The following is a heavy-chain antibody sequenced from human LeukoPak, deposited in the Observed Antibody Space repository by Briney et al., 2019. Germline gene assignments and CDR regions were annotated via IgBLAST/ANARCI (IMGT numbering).Heavy chain of an antibody. CDR2: IDEGGSNA. CDR3: IRDEALWRLDY. CDR1: GSTFRNHW. J-gene: IGHJ4*02. D-gene: IGHD2-21*01. V-gene: IGHV3-74*03. Sequence: GGSLRLSCAASGSTFRNHWMHWVRQAPGKGLVWVSRIDEGGSNAMYADSVKGRFSISRDNAKNTVNLQMNRLRAEDTGVYYCIRDEALWRLDYWGQGTLVTVSS.